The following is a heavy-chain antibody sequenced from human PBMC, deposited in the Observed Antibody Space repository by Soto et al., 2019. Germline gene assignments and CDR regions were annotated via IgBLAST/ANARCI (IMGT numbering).Heavy chain of an antibody. Sequence: SETLSLTCTVSGGSISSSSYYWGWIRQPPGKGLEWIGSIYYSGSTYYNPSLKSRVTISVDTSKNQFSLKLSSVTAADTAVYYCARRGYYYDSSGYQLRYNWFDPWGQGTLVT. V-gene: IGHV4-39*01. CDR1: GGSISSSSYY. J-gene: IGHJ5*02. CDR2: IYYSGST. D-gene: IGHD3-22*01. CDR3: ARRGYYYDSSGYQLRYNWFDP.